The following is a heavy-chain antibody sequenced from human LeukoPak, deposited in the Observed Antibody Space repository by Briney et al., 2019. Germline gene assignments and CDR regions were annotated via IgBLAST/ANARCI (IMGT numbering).Heavy chain of an antibody. CDR2: ISYDGSKN. CDR1: GXTFSDYV. D-gene: IGHD5-24*01. Sequence: GGSLRLSCAASGXTFSDYVMHWVRQAPGKGLEWVAVISYDGSKNYYADSVKGRFTISRDNSKNTLYLQLNTLRAEDTAVYYCAKGKDGFNYEDYWGQGTLVTVSS. V-gene: IGHV3-30-3*01. J-gene: IGHJ4*02. CDR3: AKGKDGFNYEDY.